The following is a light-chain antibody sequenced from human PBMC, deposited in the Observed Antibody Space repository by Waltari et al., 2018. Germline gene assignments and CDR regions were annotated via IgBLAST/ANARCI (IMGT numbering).Light chain of an antibody. CDR1: SGSIASTY. CDR3: QSLDSTSPVI. J-gene: IGLJ2*01. V-gene: IGLV6-57*03. Sequence: FVLTQPPSVSESPGKTVTISCTRSSGSIASTYVQWYQQRPGGAPTIVIYEDTQRPSGVPDRFSASIDVSSNSASLPISGLKTEDEADYYCQSLDSTSPVIFGGGTRVTVL. CDR2: EDT.